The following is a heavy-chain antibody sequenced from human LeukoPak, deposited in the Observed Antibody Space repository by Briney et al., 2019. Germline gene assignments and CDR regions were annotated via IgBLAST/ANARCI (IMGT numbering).Heavy chain of an antibody. D-gene: IGHD3-22*01. Sequence: ASVKVSCKASGYTFTDYYMHWVRQAPGQGLEWMGRINPDSGGTNYAQKFQGRVTVTRDTSISTAYMELSRLRSDDTAVYYCARDLPWQYYYDERFDPWGQGTLVTVSS. CDR2: INPDSGGT. V-gene: IGHV1-2*06. CDR3: ARDLPWQYYYDERFDP. CDR1: GYTFTDYY. J-gene: IGHJ5*02.